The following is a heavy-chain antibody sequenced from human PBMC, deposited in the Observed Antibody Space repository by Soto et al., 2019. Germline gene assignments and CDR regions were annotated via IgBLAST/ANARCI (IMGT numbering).Heavy chain of an antibody. J-gene: IGHJ3*02. CDR3: TSLSIAVSGFAFDI. CDR1: GFPFSDYW. D-gene: IGHD6-19*01. CDR2: IHPDERTT. Sequence: PWGSLRLSCTASGFPFSDYWMHWVRQAPGEGLVWVSRIHPDERTTSYADSVRGRFTISRDNAKNTLYLQMNSLRPGDTAVYYCTSLSIAVSGFAFDIWGQGTMVSVSS. V-gene: IGHV3-74*01.